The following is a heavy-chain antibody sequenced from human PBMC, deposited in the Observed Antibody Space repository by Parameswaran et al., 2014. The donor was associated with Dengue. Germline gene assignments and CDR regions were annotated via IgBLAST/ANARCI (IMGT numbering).Heavy chain of an antibody. J-gene: IGHJ4*02. CDR3: ARATMGRVDY. V-gene: IGHV3-7*04. D-gene: IGHD3-10*01. Sequence: VRQMPGKGLEWVANIKQDGSKKYYVDSVKGRFTISRDNAKSSLYLQMNGLSPDDTAVYFCARATMGRVDYWGQGTRVTVSS. CDR2: IKQDGSKK.